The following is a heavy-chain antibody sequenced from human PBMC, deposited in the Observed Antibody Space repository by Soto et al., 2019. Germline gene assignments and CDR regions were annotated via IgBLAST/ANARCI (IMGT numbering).Heavy chain of an antibody. CDR3: AKMTTVTIDY. Sequence: TGGSLRLSCAASGFTFTSFGIHWVRQAPGKGLEWVAVVSYDGIDENYADSVKGRFTISRDNSKNTLYLQMNSLRAEDTAVYYCAKMTTVTIDYWGQGTLVTVSS. J-gene: IGHJ4*02. CDR1: GFTFTSFG. V-gene: IGHV3-30*18. D-gene: IGHD4-17*01. CDR2: VSYDGIDE.